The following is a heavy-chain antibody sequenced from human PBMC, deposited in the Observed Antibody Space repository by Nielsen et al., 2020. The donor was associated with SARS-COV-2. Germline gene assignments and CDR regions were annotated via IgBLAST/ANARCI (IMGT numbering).Heavy chain of an antibody. CDR2: ISYDGSNK. J-gene: IGHJ6*02. CDR3: ASDSNSYNYYYYYGMDV. D-gene: IGHD2-2*01. Sequence: GESLKISCAASGFTFSSYCMHWVRQAPGKGLEWVAVISYDGSNKYYADSVKGRFTISRDNSKNTLYLQMNSLRAEDTAVYYCASDSNSYNYYYYYGMDVWGQGTTVTVSS. V-gene: IGHV3-30*03. CDR1: GFTFSSYC.